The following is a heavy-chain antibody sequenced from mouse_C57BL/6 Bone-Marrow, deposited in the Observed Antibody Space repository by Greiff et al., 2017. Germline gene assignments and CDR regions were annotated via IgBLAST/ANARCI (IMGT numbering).Heavy chain of an antibody. Sequence: VQLQQPGAELVKPGASVKLSCKASGYTFTSYWMHWVKQRPGQVLEWIGMIHPNSGSTNYNEKFKSKATLTVDKSSSTAYMQLSSLTSEDSAVYYCAWYYGSSLYWYFDVWGTGTTVTVSS. CDR2: IHPNSGST. J-gene: IGHJ1*03. D-gene: IGHD1-1*01. CDR1: GYTFTSYW. CDR3: AWYYGSSLYWYFDV. V-gene: IGHV1-64*01.